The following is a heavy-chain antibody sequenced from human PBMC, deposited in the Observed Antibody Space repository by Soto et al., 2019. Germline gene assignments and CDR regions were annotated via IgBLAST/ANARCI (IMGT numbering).Heavy chain of an antibody. CDR2: VHSASNT. CDR1: GFTVRNSA. D-gene: IGHD2-8*01. J-gene: IGHJ4*02. CDR3: VRENGNSNAYYFDS. V-gene: IGHV3-53*01. Sequence: EVQLVESGGQLMQRGGSLTLPCAASGFTVRNSAMSWVRQVPGKGLEWGAGVHSASNTYYADSVKGRFTISRDTSQNTLYLRLTSLRVDDTAVYYCVRENGNSNAYYFDSWGQGTLVTVSS.